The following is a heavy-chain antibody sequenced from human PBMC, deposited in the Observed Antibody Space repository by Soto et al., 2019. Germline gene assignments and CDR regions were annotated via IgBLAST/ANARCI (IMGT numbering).Heavy chain of an antibody. CDR2: ISTYTGHT. Sequence: GSVKVSCKAAGYTFSSYGIPWVRQATGQGREWMGWISTYTGHTNYAEKLKERVTMTTDTSTGTESLELRSLISDDTAVYYCARELGRHNGDDFGMDVWGQGTTVTSP. V-gene: IGHV1-18*04. D-gene: IGHD1-20*01. J-gene: IGHJ6*02. CDR3: ARELGRHNGDDFGMDV. CDR1: GYTFSSYG.